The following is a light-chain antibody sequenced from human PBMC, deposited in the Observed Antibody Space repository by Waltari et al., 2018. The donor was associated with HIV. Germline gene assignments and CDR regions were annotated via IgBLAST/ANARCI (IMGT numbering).Light chain of an antibody. Sequence: QSALTQPASVSGSPGQSITLSCTGTSSDVGSYNLVSWYQQHPGKAPKLMIYEVSKRPSGVSNRFSGSKSGNTASLKISGLQAEDEADYYCCSYVGWSTILYVFGTGTKVTVL. CDR1: SSDVGSYNL. CDR2: EVS. V-gene: IGLV2-23*02. CDR3: CSYVGWSTILYV. J-gene: IGLJ1*01.